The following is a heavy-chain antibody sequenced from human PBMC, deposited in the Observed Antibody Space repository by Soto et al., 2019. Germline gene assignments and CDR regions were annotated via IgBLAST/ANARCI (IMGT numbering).Heavy chain of an antibody. CDR2: IYYSGST. Sequence: SETLSLTCTVSGGSISSYDWSWIRQPPGKGLEWIGYIYYSGSTNYNPSLKSRVTISVDTSKNQFSLKLSSVAAADTAVYYCARDLGEYYFDYWGQGTLVTVSS. J-gene: IGHJ4*02. V-gene: IGHV4-59*01. CDR1: GGSISSYD. CDR3: ARDLGEYYFDY. D-gene: IGHD3-16*01.